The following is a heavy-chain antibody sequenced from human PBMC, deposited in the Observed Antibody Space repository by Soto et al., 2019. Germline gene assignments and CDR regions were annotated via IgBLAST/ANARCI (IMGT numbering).Heavy chain of an antibody. J-gene: IGHJ4*02. V-gene: IGHV3-7*01. D-gene: IGHD3-16*02. CDR3: ARDGVITFGGVIVLDY. Sequence: EVQLVESGGGLVQPGGSLRLSCAASGFTFSDYWMSWVRQAPGKGLEWVANIKQDGSDKYYADSVNGRFTISRDNAKNSLHLQMNRLRDEDSAVYYCARDGVITFGGVIVLDYWGQGTLVTVSS. CDR2: IKQDGSDK. CDR1: GFTFSDYW.